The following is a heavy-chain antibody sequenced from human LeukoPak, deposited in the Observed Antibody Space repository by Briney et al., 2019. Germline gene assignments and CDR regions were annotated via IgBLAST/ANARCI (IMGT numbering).Heavy chain of an antibody. D-gene: IGHD2-8*01. CDR1: GGSFSGYY. CDR2: INHSGST. CDR3: AREVGYCTNGVCWDYYYMDV. Sequence: SETLSLTCAVYGGSFSGYYWSWIRQPPGKGLEWIGEINHSGSTNYNPSLKSRVTISVDTSKNQFSLKLSSVTAADTAVYYCAREVGYCTNGVCWDYYYMDVWGKGTTVTVSS. J-gene: IGHJ6*03. V-gene: IGHV4-34*01.